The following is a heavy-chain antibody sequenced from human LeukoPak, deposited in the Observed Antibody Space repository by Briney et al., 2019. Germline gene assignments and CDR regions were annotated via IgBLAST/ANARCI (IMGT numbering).Heavy chain of an antibody. CDR1: GFTFDDYA. CDR3: AKEHYDFWSGSSYFDY. V-gene: IGHV3-9*01. J-gene: IGHJ4*02. Sequence: GRSLRLSCAASGFTFDDYAMHWVRQAPGKGLEWVSGISWNSGSIGYADSVEGRFTISRDNAKNSLYLQMNSLRAEDTALYYCAKEHYDFWSGSSYFDYWGQGTLVTVSS. CDR2: ISWNSGSI. D-gene: IGHD3-3*01.